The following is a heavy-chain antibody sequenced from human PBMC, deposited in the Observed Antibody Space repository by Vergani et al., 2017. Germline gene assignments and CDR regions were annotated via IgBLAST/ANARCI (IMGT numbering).Heavy chain of an antibody. CDR1: GGSISSGDHC. J-gene: IGHJ1*01. V-gene: IGHV4-31*11. D-gene: IGHD2-2*01. CDR2: IFYSGTT. CDR3: ARHVVPAAMEYFQH. Sequence: QVQLQESGPGVVKPSQTLSLPCAVSGGSISSGDHCWTWIRHRPGKGLEWIGYIFYSGTTYDNPSLRSRLTISVDTSQNQFSLKLSSVTAADTAVYYCARHVVPAAMEYFQHWGQGTLVTVSS.